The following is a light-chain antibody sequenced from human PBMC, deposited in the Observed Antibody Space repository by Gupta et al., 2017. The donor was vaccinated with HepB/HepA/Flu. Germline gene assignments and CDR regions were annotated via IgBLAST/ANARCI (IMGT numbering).Light chain of an antibody. Sequence: VVVTQSQLSLPVTLGQPASISCRSSQSLVYSDGNTYLNWFQQRPGQSPRRLIYKVSNRDSGVPDRFSGSGSDTDFTLKISSVEAEDFGVYYCKQRNHCPCTFGQGTKVEIK. CDR1: QSLVYSDGNTY. V-gene: IGKV2-30*01. CDR3: KQRNHCPCT. J-gene: IGKJ1*01. CDR2: KVS.